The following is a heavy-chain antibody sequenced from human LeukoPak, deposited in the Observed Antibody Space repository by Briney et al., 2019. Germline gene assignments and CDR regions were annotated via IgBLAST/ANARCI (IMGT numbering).Heavy chain of an antibody. CDR2: IYYSGST. D-gene: IGHD3-22*01. CDR1: GGSISSGGYY. J-gene: IGHJ4*02. V-gene: IGHV4-31*03. Sequence: SETLSLTCTVSGGSISSGGYYWSWIRQPPGKGLEWIGYIYYSGSTYYNPSLKSRVTISVDTSKNQFSLKLSSVTAADTAVYYCARVAYDSSGYHYYFDYWGQGTLVTVSS. CDR3: ARVAYDSSGYHYYFDY.